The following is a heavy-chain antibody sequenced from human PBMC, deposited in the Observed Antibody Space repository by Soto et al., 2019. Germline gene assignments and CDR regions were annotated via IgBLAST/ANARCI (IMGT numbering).Heavy chain of an antibody. J-gene: IGHJ5*02. Sequence: QITLKESGPTLVKPTQTLTLTCTFSGFSLTTSGVGVGWIRQPPGKALEWLALIYWDDDKRYSPSLKSRLTINQDTSKHQIILTLTNIDPADTATYFCAHRTTPVPWWFDPCGQGTLVTVSS. CDR3: AHRTTPVPWWFDP. CDR2: IYWDDDK. V-gene: IGHV2-5*02. D-gene: IGHD4-17*01. CDR1: GFSLTTSGVG.